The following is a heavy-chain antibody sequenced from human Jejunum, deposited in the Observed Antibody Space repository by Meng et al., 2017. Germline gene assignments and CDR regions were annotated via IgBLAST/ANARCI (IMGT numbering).Heavy chain of an antibody. CDR2: ISGSGAP. CDR1: GFTFSNYA. D-gene: IGHD3-10*01. Sequence: GGSLRLSCGASGFTFSNYAMSWVRQAPGKGLEWVSGISGSGAPHYADSAKGRFTISRDNSKNTLFLQMDSLRVEDTAVYYCVKAYGSGSYYPSGDDWGQGTLVTDSS. J-gene: IGHJ4*02. CDR3: VKAYGSGSYYPSGDD. V-gene: IGHV3-23*01.